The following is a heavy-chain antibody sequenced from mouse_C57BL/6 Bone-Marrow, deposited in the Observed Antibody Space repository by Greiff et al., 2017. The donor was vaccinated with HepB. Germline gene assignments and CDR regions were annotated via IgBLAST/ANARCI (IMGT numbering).Heavy chain of an antibody. Sequence: VQLQQSDAELVKPGASVKISCKVSGYTFTDHTIHWMKQRPEQGLEWIGYIYPRDGSTKYNENFKGKATLTAYKSSSTAYMQLNSLTSEDAAVYFCARRRNVAWFAYWGQGTLVTVSA. J-gene: IGHJ3*01. V-gene: IGHV1-78*01. CDR2: IYPRDGST. CDR3: ARRRNVAWFAY. CDR1: GYTFTDHT.